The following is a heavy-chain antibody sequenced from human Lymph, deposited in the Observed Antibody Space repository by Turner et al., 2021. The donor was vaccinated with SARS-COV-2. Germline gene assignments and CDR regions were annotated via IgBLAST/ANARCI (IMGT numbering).Heavy chain of an antibody. Sequence: EVQLVESGGGLVQPGGALRPPWAAPGFPFSTNGMNWVRQAPGKGLEWISSISSSSNYIYYADSVKGRFTISRDDAKNSLYLQMNSLRAEDTAVYYCARDSPTTADYFDYWGQGTLVTVSS. D-gene: IGHD4-17*01. J-gene: IGHJ4*02. CDR1: GFPFSTNG. CDR3: ARDSPTTADYFDY. CDR2: ISSSSNYI. V-gene: IGHV3-21*01.